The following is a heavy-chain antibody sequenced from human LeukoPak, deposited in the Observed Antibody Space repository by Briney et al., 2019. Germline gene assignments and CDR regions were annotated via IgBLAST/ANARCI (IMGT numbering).Heavy chain of an antibody. V-gene: IGHV3-66*02. CDR2: IYSGGST. J-gene: IGHJ4*02. CDR3: AASRRAFNFDY. CDR1: GFTVSSNY. Sequence: PGGSLRLSCAASGFTVSSNYMSWVRQAPGKGLEWVSVIYSGGSTYYADSVKGRFTISRDNSKNTLYLQMNSLRAEDTAVYYCAASRRAFNFDYWGQGTLVTVSS.